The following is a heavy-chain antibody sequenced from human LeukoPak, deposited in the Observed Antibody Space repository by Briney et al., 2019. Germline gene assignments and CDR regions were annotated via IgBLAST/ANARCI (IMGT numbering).Heavy chain of an antibody. D-gene: IGHD5-12*01. CDR3: AKGGGYEAQYYYYYLDV. Sequence: GGSLRLSCAASGFTFSSYEMNWVRQAPGKGLEWVAFIRYDGSNKYDADSVKGRFTISRDNSKNTLYLQMKSLRAEDTAVYYCAKGGGYEAQYYYYYLDVWGKGTTVTISS. V-gene: IGHV3-30*02. J-gene: IGHJ6*03. CDR2: IRYDGSNK. CDR1: GFTFSSYE.